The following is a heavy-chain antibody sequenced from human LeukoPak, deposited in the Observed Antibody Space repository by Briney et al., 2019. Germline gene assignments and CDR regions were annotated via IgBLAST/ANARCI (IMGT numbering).Heavy chain of an antibody. CDR1: GFTFSSYA. J-gene: IGHJ4*02. CDR3: ARDGSPAMAAFDY. CDR2: ISYDGSNK. Sequence: GGSLRLSCAASGFTFSSYAMHWVRQAPGKGLEWVAVISYDGSNKYYADSVKGRFTISRDNSKNTLYLQMNSLRAEDTAVYYCARDGSPAMAAFDYWGQGTLVTVSS. D-gene: IGHD5-18*01. V-gene: IGHV3-30-3*01.